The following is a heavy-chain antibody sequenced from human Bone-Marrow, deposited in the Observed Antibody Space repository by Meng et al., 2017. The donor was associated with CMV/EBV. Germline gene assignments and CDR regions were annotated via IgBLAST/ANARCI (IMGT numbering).Heavy chain of an antibody. J-gene: IGHJ4*02. CDR1: RFSFSTHG. CDR2: IRYDGKNK. CDR3: ARAYAPFGVVITPGY. Sequence: GGSLRLSCVGSRFSFSTHGMHWVRQAPGKGLEWLSFIRYDGKNKYYIDSVKGRFTISRDNSKNTLYLQMNSLRAEDTAVYYCARAYAPFGVVITPGYWGQGTLVTVSS. D-gene: IGHD3-3*01. V-gene: IGHV3-30*02.